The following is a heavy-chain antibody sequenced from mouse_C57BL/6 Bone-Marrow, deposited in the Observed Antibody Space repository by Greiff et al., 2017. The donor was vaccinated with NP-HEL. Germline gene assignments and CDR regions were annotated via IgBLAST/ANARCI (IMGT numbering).Heavy chain of an antibody. CDR1: GYTFTSYW. V-gene: IGHV1-55*01. J-gene: IGHJ3*01. CDR3: ARGGYGSSGAWFAY. D-gene: IGHD1-1*01. CDR2: IYPGSGST. Sequence: QVQLQQPGAELVKPGASVKMSCKASGYTFTSYWIPWVKQRPGQGLEWIGDIYPGSGSTNYNEKFKSKATLTVDTSSSTAYMQLSSLTSEDSAVYYWARGGYGSSGAWFAYWGQGTRVTVSA.